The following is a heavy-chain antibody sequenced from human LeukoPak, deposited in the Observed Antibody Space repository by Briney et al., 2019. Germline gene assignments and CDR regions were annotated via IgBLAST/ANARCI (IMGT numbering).Heavy chain of an antibody. CDR1: GDSFSGYY. Sequence: SEALSLSSAVSGDSFSGYYSSWVRHPPREGLERVWEIKDSVSANYNPSFKSRVTISVDTSKTQSSLKLSSVTAACTAVYYCARGRGYSSGWLNPNPYYYYYYMDVWGKGTTVTVSS. J-gene: IGHJ6*03. D-gene: IGHD6-19*01. V-gene: IGHV4-34*01. CDR3: ARGRGYSSGWLNPNPYYYYYYMDV. CDR2: IKDSVSA.